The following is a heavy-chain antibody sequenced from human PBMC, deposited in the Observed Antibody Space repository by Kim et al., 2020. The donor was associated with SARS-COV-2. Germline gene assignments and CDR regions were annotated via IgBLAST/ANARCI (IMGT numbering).Heavy chain of an antibody. D-gene: IGHD6-13*01. Sequence: SETLSLTCTVSGGSISSSSYYWGWIHQPPGKGLEWIGSIYYSGSTYYNPSLKSRVTISVDTSKNQFSLKLSSVTAADTAVYYCARHGAAGRYYYYYGMDVWGQGTTVTVSS. CDR3: ARHGAAGRYYYYYGMDV. J-gene: IGHJ6*02. CDR1: GGSISSSSYY. V-gene: IGHV4-39*01. CDR2: IYYSGST.